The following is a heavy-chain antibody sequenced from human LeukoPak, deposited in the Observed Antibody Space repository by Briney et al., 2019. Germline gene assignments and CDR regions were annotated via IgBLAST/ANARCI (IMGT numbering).Heavy chain of an antibody. CDR1: GDSISRSSYY. J-gene: IGHJ3*02. V-gene: IGHV4-39*07. D-gene: IGHD4-23*01. Sequence: SETLSLTCTVSGDSISRSSYYWGWIRQPPGKELEWIGSIYYSGSTYYNPSLNSRVTISVDTSKNQFSLKLSSVTAADTAVYYCARDYLGGNPDAFDIWGQGTMVTVSS. CDR2: IYYSGST. CDR3: ARDYLGGNPDAFDI.